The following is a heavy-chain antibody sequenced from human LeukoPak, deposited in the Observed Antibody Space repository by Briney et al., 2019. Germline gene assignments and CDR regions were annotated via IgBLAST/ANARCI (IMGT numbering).Heavy chain of an antibody. CDR3: ARHRGIVGATSDY. V-gene: IGHV4-39*01. Sequence: SETLSLTCTVSGGSISSSSYHWGWIRQPPGKGLEWIGSIYYSGSTYYNPSLKSRVTISVDTSKNQFSLKLSSVTAADTAVYYCARHRGIVGATSDYWGQGTLVTVSS. D-gene: IGHD1-26*01. J-gene: IGHJ4*02. CDR2: IYYSGST. CDR1: GGSISSSSYH.